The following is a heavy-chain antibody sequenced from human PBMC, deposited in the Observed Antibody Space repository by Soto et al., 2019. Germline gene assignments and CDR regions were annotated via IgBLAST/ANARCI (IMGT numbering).Heavy chain of an antibody. Sequence: SGPTLVNPTQTLTLACTFSGFSPSTSGMCVSWVRQPPGKALEWLALIDWDDDKYYSTSLKTRLTISKDTSKNQVVLTMTNMDPVDTATYYRARIKARRGNTLKLGQFDYWGQGTLVTVYS. CDR1: GFSPSTSGMC. D-gene: IGHD3-10*01. J-gene: IGHJ4*02. V-gene: IGHV2-70*20. CDR3: ARIKARRGNTLKLGQFDY. CDR2: IDWDDDK.